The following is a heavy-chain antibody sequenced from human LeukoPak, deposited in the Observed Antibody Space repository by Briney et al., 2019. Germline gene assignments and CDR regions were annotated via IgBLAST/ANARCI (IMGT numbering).Heavy chain of an antibody. CDR1: GFTFSSYS. CDR3: ARERYYYDSSGPAFYI. D-gene: IGHD3-22*01. V-gene: IGHV3-21*01. CDR2: ISSSSSYI. Sequence: GGSLRLSCAASGFTFSSYSMNWIRQAPGKGLEWVSSISSSSSYIYYADSVKGRFTISRDNAKNSLYLQRNSLRAEDTAVYYCARERYYYDSSGPAFYISGEGTMVTVSS. J-gene: IGHJ3*02.